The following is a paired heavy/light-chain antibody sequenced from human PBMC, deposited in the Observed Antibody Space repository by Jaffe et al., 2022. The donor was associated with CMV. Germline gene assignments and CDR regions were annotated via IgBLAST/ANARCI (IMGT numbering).Light chain of an antibody. J-gene: IGKJ3*01. Sequence: DVVMTQSPLSLSVTLGQPASISCRSSQSLVHSDGNTYLNWFHQRPGQSPRRLIYQVSNRDSGVPDRFSGSGSGTDFTLKISRVEAEDVGDYYCTQGTHWLTFGPGTKVDI. V-gene: IGKV2-30*02. CDR3: TQGTHWLT. CDR1: QSLVHSDGNTY. CDR2: QVS.
Heavy chain of an antibody. CDR1: GFTFSGYY. V-gene: IGHV3-11*06. Sequence: QVQLVESGGGLVKPGGSLRLSCVASGFTFSGYYMSWIRQAPGKGLELVSYTSARSDNTGYADSVKGRFTISRDNAKNSLYLQMDSLRAEDTAMYYCVKDATKNGPDYWGQGTLVTVSS. CDR2: TSARSDNT. J-gene: IGHJ4*02. D-gene: IGHD2-15*01. CDR3: VKDATKNGPDY.